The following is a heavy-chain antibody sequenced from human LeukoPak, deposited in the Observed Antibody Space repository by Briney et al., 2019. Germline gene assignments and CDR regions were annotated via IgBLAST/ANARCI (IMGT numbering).Heavy chain of an antibody. CDR2: IYYSGST. J-gene: IGHJ4*02. D-gene: IGHD3-22*01. Sequence: SETLSLTCTVSRGSISSFYWSWIRQPPGKGLEWIGYIYYSGSTNYNPSLKSRVTISVDTSKNQFSLKLSSVTAADTAIYYCARQREYYESSGYYSFDYWGQGTLVTVSS. CDR3: ARQREYYESSGYYSFDY. CDR1: RGSISSFY. V-gene: IGHV4-59*08.